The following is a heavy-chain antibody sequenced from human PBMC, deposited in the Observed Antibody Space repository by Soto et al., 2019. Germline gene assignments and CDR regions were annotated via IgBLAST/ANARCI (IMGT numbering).Heavy chain of an antibody. Sequence: ASETLSLTCTVSGDSISSGDYYWSWIRQPPGKGLEWIGYIYYSGSTYYNPSLKGRVSISVDTSKNQFSLQLTSVTAADTAVYYCARAYGPLDSDGYYYYFDYWGQGTLVTVSS. CDR1: GDSISSGDYY. CDR2: IYYSGST. D-gene: IGHD3-22*01. V-gene: IGHV4-30-4*01. CDR3: ARAYGPLDSDGYYYYFDY. J-gene: IGHJ4*02.